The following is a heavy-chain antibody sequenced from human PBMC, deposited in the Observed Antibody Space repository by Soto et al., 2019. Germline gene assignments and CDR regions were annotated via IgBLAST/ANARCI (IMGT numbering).Heavy chain of an antibody. CDR3: ARGYGSGSYYDH. CDR1: GYSFTNYF. D-gene: IGHD3-10*01. Sequence: AAVKVSCKASGYSFTNYFMHWVRQAPGQGPEWMGIINPSGGDTRYAQNFQGRVTMTRDTSTSTVYMELSSLRSEDTAVYYCARGYGSGSYYDHWGQGSLVTVSS. CDR2: INPSGGDT. J-gene: IGHJ4*02. V-gene: IGHV1-46*01.